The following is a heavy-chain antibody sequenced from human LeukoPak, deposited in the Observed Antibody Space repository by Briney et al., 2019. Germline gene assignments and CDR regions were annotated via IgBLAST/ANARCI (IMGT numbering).Heavy chain of an antibody. D-gene: IGHD2-21*01. Sequence: ASVKVSCKASGYTFTSYDINWVRQATGQGLEWMGWMNPNSGNTGYAQKFQGRVTMTRNTSISTAYMELSSLRSEDTAVYYCAKAIVAVVYTTFDYWGQGTLVTVSS. CDR2: MNPNSGNT. V-gene: IGHV1-8*01. J-gene: IGHJ4*02. CDR1: GYTFTSYD. CDR3: AKAIVAVVYTTFDY.